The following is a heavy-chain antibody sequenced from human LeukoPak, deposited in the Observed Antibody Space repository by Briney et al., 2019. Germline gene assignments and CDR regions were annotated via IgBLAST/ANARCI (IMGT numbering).Heavy chain of an antibody. CDR3: ATVDDILTGYSFDY. V-gene: IGHV1-69*13. CDR1: GGTFSSYA. CDR2: IIPIFGTA. D-gene: IGHD3-9*01. J-gene: IGHJ4*02. Sequence: GASVKVSCKASGGTFSSYAISWVRQAPGQGLEWMGGIIPIFGTADYAQKFQGRVTITADESTSTAYMELSSLRSEDTAVYCCATVDDILTGYSFDYWGQGTLVTVSS.